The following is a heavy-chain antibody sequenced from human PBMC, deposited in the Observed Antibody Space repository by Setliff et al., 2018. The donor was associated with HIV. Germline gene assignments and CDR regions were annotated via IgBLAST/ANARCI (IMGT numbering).Heavy chain of an antibody. D-gene: IGHD3-16*01. J-gene: IGHJ4*02. V-gene: IGHV4-31*03. CDR1: GDSITRGGDF. CDR3: ARGGRKDLAAY. CDR2: IYYTGST. Sequence: SETLSLTCTVSGDSITRGGDFWSWIRQHPGKGLEWIGYIYYTGSTYYNPSLKSRVTISLDTSKNQFSLTLSSVTAADTAVFYCARGGRKDLAAYWGQGTLVTVSS.